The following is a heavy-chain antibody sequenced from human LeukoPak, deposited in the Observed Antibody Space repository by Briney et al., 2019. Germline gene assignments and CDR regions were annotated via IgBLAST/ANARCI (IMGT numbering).Heavy chain of an antibody. CDR1: GFTFSNYA. Sequence: GRSLRLSCAASGFTFSNYAMHWVRQAPGKGLEWVTLISYDGNSKYYADSVNGRFSISRDNSKNTLYLQMNSLRAEDTAVYYCARGPEMGYYYYGMDVWGQGTTVTVSS. CDR2: ISYDGNSK. J-gene: IGHJ6*02. V-gene: IGHV3-30-3*01. CDR3: ARGPEMGYYYYGMDV. D-gene: IGHD5-24*01.